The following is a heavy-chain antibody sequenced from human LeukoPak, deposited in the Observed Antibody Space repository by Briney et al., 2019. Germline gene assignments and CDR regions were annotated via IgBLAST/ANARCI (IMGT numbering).Heavy chain of an antibody. CDR1: GLRFRNYG. J-gene: IGHJ4*02. V-gene: IGHV3-30*02. CDR2: IHYDGSNQ. D-gene: IGHD1-26*01. CDR3: ATDPNSGKYYDY. Sequence: GGSLRLSCVVSGLRFRNYGMHWVRQAPGKGLEWVAVIHYDGSNQYYADSVKGRFTVSRDNAKNTLYLQMDSLRAEDTAVYYCATDPNSGKYYDYWGQGTLVTVSS.